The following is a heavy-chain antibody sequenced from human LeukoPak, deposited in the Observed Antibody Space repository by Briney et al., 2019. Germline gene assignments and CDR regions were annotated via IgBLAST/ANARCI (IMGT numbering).Heavy chain of an antibody. CDR3: ARDAYDDASES. V-gene: IGHV3-7*01. CDR2: LRPDGRDK. D-gene: IGHD3-3*01. CDR1: EFTFSAYD. J-gene: IGHJ5*02. Sequence: GGSLRLSCAASEFTFSAYDMSWVRQAPGKGLEWVANLRPDGRDKYYADSVKGRFTISRDNAKNSLYLQMNGLRADDTAIYYCARDAYDDASESWGQGTLVTVSS.